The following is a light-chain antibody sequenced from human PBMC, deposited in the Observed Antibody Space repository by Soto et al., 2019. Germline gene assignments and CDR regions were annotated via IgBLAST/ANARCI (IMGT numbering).Light chain of an antibody. CDR3: QQYGYSPIT. CDR2: GAS. Sequence: EFVFTQSPCTLSLSTGERARLSCRASQTVRNNYLAWYQQKPGQAPRLLIYGASSRATGIPDKFSGSGSGTDFTLTIDGLEPEDFAVYYCQQYGYSPITFGQGTKVDIK. CDR1: QTVRNNY. V-gene: IGKV3-20*01. J-gene: IGKJ1*01.